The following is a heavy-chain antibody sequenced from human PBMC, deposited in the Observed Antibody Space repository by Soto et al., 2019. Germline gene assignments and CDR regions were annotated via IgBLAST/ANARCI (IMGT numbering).Heavy chain of an antibody. J-gene: IGHJ6*02. CDR1: GGSISSGGYY. CDR2: IYYSGST. D-gene: IGHD3-3*01. Sequence: PSETLSLTCTVSGGSISSGGYYWSWIRQHPGKGLEWIGYIYYSGSTYYNPSLKSRVTISVDTSKNQFSLKLSSVTAADTAVYYCARGVEESVLRFLEWSPASPHYYYYGMDVWGQGTTVTVSS. V-gene: IGHV4-31*03. CDR3: ARGVEESVLRFLEWSPASPHYYYYGMDV.